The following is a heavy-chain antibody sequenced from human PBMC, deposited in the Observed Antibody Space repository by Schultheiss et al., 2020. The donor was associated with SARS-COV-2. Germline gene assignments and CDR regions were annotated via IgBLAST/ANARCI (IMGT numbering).Heavy chain of an antibody. V-gene: IGHV3-23*01. CDR3: AKDGNEYGDYWGFGDY. CDR1: GFIFSDCA. J-gene: IGHJ4*02. D-gene: IGHD4-17*01. Sequence: GGSLRLSCAASGFIFSDCAMTWVRQAPGKGLEWVSGISGSGDTTYFADSVKGRFIISRDNAKNSLYLQMNSLRAEDTAVYYCAKDGNEYGDYWGFGDYWGQGTLVTVSS. CDR2: ISGSGDTT.